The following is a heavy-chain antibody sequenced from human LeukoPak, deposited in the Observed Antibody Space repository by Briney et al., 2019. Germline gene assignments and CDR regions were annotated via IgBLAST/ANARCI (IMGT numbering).Heavy chain of an antibody. J-gene: IGHJ3*02. CDR3: SRGMSYYDSSGYYHDAFDI. V-gene: IGHV3-48*04. CDR2: ISSSGRTI. CDR1: GFTFSSYS. D-gene: IGHD3-22*01. Sequence: GGSLRLSCAASGFTFSSYSMNWVRQAPGKGLERVSYISSSGRTIYYADSVKGRFTISRDNAKNSLYLQMNSLRAEDTAVYYCSRGMSYYDSSGYYHDAFDIWGQGTMVTVSS.